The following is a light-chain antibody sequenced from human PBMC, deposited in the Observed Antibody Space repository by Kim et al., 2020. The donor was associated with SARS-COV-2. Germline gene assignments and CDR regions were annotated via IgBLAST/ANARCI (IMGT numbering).Light chain of an antibody. CDR3: KQSNNLPIT. Sequence: DVQMTQSPSSVSASVGDRVTISCRAGQGIASWLAWYQHKPGKAPKLLIYAASALQDGVPSRFSGSGSGTEFTLTISSLQPEDCATYYCKQSNNLPITFGQGTRLEIK. CDR2: AAS. CDR1: QGIASW. V-gene: IGKV1-12*01. J-gene: IGKJ5*01.